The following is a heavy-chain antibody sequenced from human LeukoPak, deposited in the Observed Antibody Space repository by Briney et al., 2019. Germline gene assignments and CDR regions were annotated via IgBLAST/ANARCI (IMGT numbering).Heavy chain of an antibody. D-gene: IGHD1-26*01. CDR3: ARGVGQGSWYES. Sequence: EASVKVSCKASGGIFSRYAISWVRQAPGQGLEWMGGLVPMFGTPNQAQKFQGRVTITADESTSTAYMELSSLRSEDTAVYYCARGVGQGSWYESWGQGTLVTVSS. CDR2: LVPMFGTP. V-gene: IGHV1-69*13. J-gene: IGHJ5*01. CDR1: GGIFSRYA.